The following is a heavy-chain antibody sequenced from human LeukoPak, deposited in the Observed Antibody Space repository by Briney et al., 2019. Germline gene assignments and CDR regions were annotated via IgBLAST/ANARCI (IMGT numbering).Heavy chain of an antibody. CDR2: ISAYNGNT. CDR3: AGWAIHDYGDYTTRRDAFDI. V-gene: IGHV1-18*01. D-gene: IGHD4-17*01. J-gene: IGHJ3*02. CDR1: DYTFTSYG. Sequence: ASVKVSCKASDYTFTSYGISWVRQAPGQGLEWMGWISAYNGNTNYAQKLQGRVTMTTDTSTSTAYMELRSLRSDDTAVYYCAGWAIHDYGDYTTRRDAFDIWGQGTMVTVSS.